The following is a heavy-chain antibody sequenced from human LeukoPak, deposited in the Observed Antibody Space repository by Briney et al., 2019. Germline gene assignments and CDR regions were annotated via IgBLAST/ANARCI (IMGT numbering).Heavy chain of an antibody. V-gene: IGHV3-13*01. J-gene: IGHJ4*02. CDR3: ARGVGYKPGSGSYYLD. CDR2: IGTAGDT. CDR1: GFTFSSYD. D-gene: IGHD3-10*01. Sequence: PGGSLRLSCAASGFTFSSYDMHWVRQATGKGLEWVSAIGTAGDTYYPGSVKGRFTISRENAKNSLYLQMNSLRAGDTAVYYCARGVGYKPGSGSYYLDWGQGTLVTVSS.